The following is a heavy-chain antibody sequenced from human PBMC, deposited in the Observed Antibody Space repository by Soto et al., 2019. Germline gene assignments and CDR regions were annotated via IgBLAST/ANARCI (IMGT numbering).Heavy chain of an antibody. CDR2: IYHSGST. J-gene: IGHJ4*02. Sequence: PSETLSLTCAVSGGSISSSNCWSLVRQPPGKGLEWIGEIYHSGSTNYNPSLKSRVTISVDKSKNQFSLKLSSVTAADTAVYYCAMYCSSTSCYTRGFDYWGQGTLVTVSS. V-gene: IGHV4-4*02. CDR1: GGSISSSNC. D-gene: IGHD2-2*02. CDR3: AMYCSSTSCYTRGFDY.